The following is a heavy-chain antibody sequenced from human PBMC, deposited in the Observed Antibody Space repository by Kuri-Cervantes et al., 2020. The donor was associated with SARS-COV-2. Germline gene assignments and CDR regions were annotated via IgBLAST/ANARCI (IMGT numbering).Heavy chain of an antibody. CDR2: ISSSSSTI. Sequence: GGSLRLSCAASGFTFSSYSMNWVRQAPGKGLEWVSYISSSSSTIYYADSVKGRFTISRDNAKNSLYLQMNSLRAEDTAVYYCARGLLGGSGYFYYYMDVWGKGTTVTVSS. V-gene: IGHV3-48*01. D-gene: IGHD3-22*01. CDR1: GFTFSSYS. CDR3: ARGLLGGSGYFYYYMDV. J-gene: IGHJ6*03.